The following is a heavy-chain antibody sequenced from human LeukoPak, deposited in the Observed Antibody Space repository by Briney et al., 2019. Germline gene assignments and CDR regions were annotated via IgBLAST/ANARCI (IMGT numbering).Heavy chain of an antibody. V-gene: IGHV3-9*01. D-gene: IGHD2-21*01. Sequence: PGGSLRLSCAASRFTFDDYAMHWVRQAPGKDLEGVSGISWNGGRKGYAGTVKGRFTISRHSAKHSLYLQMNRLRAEDTALYYCAKDGKQSGGIYYFDYWGQGTLVTVCS. CDR3: AKDGKQSGGIYYFDY. CDR2: ISWNGGRK. J-gene: IGHJ4*02. CDR1: RFTFDDYA.